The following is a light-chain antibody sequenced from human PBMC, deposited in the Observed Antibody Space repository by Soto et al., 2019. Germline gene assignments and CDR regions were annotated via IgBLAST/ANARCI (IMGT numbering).Light chain of an antibody. J-gene: IGKJ4*01. V-gene: IGKV2-28*01. CDR3: MQVLEPRALT. Sequence: EIVMTQSPRSLPVTPGEAASISCRSSQSLLHSNGFSYLDWYLQKPGQSPQLLIYLGSNRASGVPDRFTGSASGTDFTLKISRVEAEDVGIYYCMQVLEPRALTFGGGTRVEIK. CDR2: LGS. CDR1: QSLLHSNGFSY.